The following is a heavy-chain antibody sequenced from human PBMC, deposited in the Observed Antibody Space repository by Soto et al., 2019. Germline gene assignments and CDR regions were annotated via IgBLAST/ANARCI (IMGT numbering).Heavy chain of an antibody. CDR1: GFSLSTSEVG. CDR3: AHAPGIAVTTNWFDP. V-gene: IGHV2-5*02. CDR2: IYWDDDK. D-gene: IGHD6-19*01. Sequence: QITLKESGPTLVKPTQTLTLTCTFSGFSLSTSEVGVGWIRQPPGKALQWLALIYWDDDKRYSPSLKSRLTITKHTSKNQVVLTMNNMDPVDTATYYCAHAPGIAVTTNWFDPWGQGILVTVFS. J-gene: IGHJ5*02.